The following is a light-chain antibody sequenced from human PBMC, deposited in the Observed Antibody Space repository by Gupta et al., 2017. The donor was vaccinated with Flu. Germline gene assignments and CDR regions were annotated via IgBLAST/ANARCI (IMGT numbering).Light chain of an antibody. CDR1: KLWDQH. Sequence: TAIITCSAEKLWDQHNSGSPHKPVQTHILVIYKHNDRPAGIPERFSGYTSGNTATLTICGPQAMDEADYYCQTWDSSTVVFGGGTKLTVL. CDR2: KHN. CDR3: QTWDSSTVV. V-gene: IGLV3-1*01. J-gene: IGLJ2*01.